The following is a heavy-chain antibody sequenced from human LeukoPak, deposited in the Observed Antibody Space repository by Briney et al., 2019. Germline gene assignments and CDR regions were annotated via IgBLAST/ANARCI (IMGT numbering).Heavy chain of an antibody. Sequence: SVKVSCKASGYTFISYGIIWVRQAPGQGLEWMGGIIPIFGTANYAQKFQGRVTITADKSTSTAYMELSSLRSEDTAVYYCATENGSGWTYWYFDLWGRGTLVTVSS. CDR3: ATENGSGWTYWYFDL. CDR2: IIPIFGTA. CDR1: GYTFISYG. V-gene: IGHV1-69*06. D-gene: IGHD6-19*01. J-gene: IGHJ2*01.